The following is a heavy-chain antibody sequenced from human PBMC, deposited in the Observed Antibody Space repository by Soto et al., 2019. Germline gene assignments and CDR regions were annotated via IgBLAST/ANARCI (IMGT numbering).Heavy chain of an antibody. Sequence: EVQLVESGGGLVKPGGPRKLSCTASGFTFSIYKMNWVRQSPGKGLEWVSSISSRSSDIYYTDSVRGRFTISRDNAKNSLYLAMNSRRVEDTAVYYCARDARYCSGGSCYGSYGMDVWGQGTTVTVSS. CDR3: ARDARYCSGGSCYGSYGMDV. CDR1: GFTFSIYK. CDR2: ISSRSSDI. V-gene: IGHV3-21*02. J-gene: IGHJ6*02. D-gene: IGHD2-15*01.